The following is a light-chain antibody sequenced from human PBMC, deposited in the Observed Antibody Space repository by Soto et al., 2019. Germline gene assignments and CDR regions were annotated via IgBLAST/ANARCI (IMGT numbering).Light chain of an antibody. CDR3: QQYNSYSYT. Sequence: DIQMTQSPSTLSASVGDRVTITCRASQSISNWLAWYQQKPGKAPKVLIYKAASLESGVPSRFSGSGSGTEFTLTISSLQPDDFATYYCQQYNSYSYTFGQVTKLEIK. CDR2: KAA. J-gene: IGKJ2*01. CDR1: QSISNW. V-gene: IGKV1-5*03.